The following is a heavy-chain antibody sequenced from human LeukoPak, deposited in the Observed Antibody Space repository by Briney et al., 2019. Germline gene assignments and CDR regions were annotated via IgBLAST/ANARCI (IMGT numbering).Heavy chain of an antibody. J-gene: IGHJ4*02. CDR1: GFTFSSSG. CDR2: IRYDGSNK. CDR3: AKDQMVRGVISPLDY. V-gene: IGHV3-30*02. Sequence: GGSLRLSCAASGFTFSSSGMHWVRQAPGKGLEWVAFIRYDGSNKYYADSVKGRFTISRDNSKNTLYLQMNSLRAEDTAVYYCAKDQMVRGVISPLDYWGQGTLVTVSS. D-gene: IGHD3-10*01.